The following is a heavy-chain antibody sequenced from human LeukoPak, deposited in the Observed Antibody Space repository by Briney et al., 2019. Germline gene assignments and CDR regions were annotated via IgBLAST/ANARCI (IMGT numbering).Heavy chain of an antibody. CDR1: GFTFSSYA. CDR2: ISFDGSSK. V-gene: IGHV3-30*04. Sequence: PGRSLRLSCAASGFTFSSYAMHWVREAPGKGLEWVAVISFDGSSKYYADSVNGRFTLSRDNSKNTVYLQMNSLRTEDTAVYYCVSLAAEHIVVVTAIASAFVYWGQGTLVTVSS. J-gene: IGHJ4*02. CDR3: VSLAAEHIVVVTAIASAFVY. D-gene: IGHD2-21*02.